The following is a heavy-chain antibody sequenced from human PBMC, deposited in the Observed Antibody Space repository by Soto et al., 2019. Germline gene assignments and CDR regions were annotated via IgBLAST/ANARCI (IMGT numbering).Heavy chain of an antibody. V-gene: IGHV4-31*03. CDR2: IYYSGST. Sequence: SEILSLTCTVSVGSITRRNHYWGWVRQPPGKGLEWIGYIYYSGSTYYNPSLKSRVTISVDTSKNQFSLKLSSVTAADTAVYYCARKRDGYNEGYFDYWGQGTMVTVSS. J-gene: IGHJ4*02. CDR1: VGSITRRNHY. D-gene: IGHD5-12*01. CDR3: ARKRDGYNEGYFDY.